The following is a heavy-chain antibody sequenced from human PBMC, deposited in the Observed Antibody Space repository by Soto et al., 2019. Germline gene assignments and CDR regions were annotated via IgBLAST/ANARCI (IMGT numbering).Heavy chain of an antibody. V-gene: IGHV3-43D*04. Sequence: DVQLVESGGVVVQPGGSLRLSCAASGFTFDDYAMHWVRQAPGKGLEWVSLISWNGDRRYYADSVKGRFTISRDNSKNSLYLQMNSLRADDTALYYCEKDRGYSCYDYLDYWGQGTLVTVCS. J-gene: IGHJ4*02. D-gene: IGHD5-12*01. CDR2: ISWNGDRR. CDR1: GFTFDDYA. CDR3: EKDRGYSCYDYLDY.